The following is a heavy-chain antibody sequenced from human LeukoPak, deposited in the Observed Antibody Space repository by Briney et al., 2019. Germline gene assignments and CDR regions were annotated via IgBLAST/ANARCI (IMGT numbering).Heavy chain of an antibody. CDR3: AKGLSSSWYPGD. CDR1: GGSFSGSY. D-gene: IGHD6-13*01. CDR2: INHSGNT. V-gene: IGHV4-34*01. J-gene: IGHJ1*01. Sequence: PSETLSLTCAVYGGSFSGSYWSWIRQSPGKGLEWIGEINHSGNTNYSPSLESRVTISVDTSKNRFSLRLSSVTAADTAVYYCAKGLSSSWYPGDWGQGTPVTVSS.